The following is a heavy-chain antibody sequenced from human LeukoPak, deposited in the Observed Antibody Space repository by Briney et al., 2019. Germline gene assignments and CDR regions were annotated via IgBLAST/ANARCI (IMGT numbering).Heavy chain of an antibody. J-gene: IGHJ4*02. CDR3: ARSGWKALDY. CDR1: GFTFSNYW. CDR2: INSDGSST. D-gene: IGHD1-1*01. Sequence: GGSLRLPRAASGFTFSNYWMCWVRQAPGKGLVWVSRINSDGSSTTYADSVKGRFTISRDNAKNTLYLQMTSLRAEDTAVYYCARSGWKALDYCGQGNLVTVSS. V-gene: IGHV3-74*01.